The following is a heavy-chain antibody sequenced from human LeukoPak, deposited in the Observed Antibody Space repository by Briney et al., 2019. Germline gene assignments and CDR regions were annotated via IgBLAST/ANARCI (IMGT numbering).Heavy chain of an antibody. CDR3: AKDNLYGLWPLDY. J-gene: IGHJ4*02. CDR1: GFTFSSYG. D-gene: IGHD5-18*01. Sequence: GGSLRLSCAASGFTFSSYGMHWVRQAPGKGLERVAFIRYDGSNKYYADSVKGRFTISRDNSKNTLYLQMNSLRAEDTAVYYCAKDNLYGLWPLDYWGQGALVTVSS. V-gene: IGHV3-30*02. CDR2: IRYDGSNK.